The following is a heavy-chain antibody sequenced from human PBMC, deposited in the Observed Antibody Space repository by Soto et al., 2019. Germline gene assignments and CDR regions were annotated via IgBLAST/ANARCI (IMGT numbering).Heavy chain of an antibody. Sequence: GGSLRLSCAASGFTFSSYAMHWVRQAPGKGLEWVAVISYDGSNKYYADSVKGRFAISRDNSKNTLYLQMNSLRAEGTAVYYCARDLYCSGGSCFRLAYGMDVWGQVTTVTVSS. CDR2: ISYDGSNK. D-gene: IGHD2-15*01. V-gene: IGHV3-30*09. J-gene: IGHJ6*02. CDR3: ARDLYCSGGSCFRLAYGMDV. CDR1: GFTFSSYA.